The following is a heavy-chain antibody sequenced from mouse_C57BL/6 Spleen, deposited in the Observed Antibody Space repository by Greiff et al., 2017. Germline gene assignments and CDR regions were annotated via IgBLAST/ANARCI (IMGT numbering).Heavy chain of an antibody. CDR3: ARGGTAQMDY. V-gene: IGHV3-1*01. Sequence: VQLQQSGPGMVKPSQSLSLTCTVTGYSITSGYDWHWIRHFPGNKLEWMGYISYSGSTNYNPSLKSRISITHDTSKNHFFLKLNSVTTEDTATYYCARGGTAQMDYGGQGTSVTVSS. J-gene: IGHJ4*01. CDR1: GYSITSGYD. CDR2: ISYSGST. D-gene: IGHD3-2*02.